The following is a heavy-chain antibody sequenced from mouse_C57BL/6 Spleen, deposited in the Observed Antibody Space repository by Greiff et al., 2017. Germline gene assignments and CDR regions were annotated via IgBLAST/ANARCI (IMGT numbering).Heavy chain of an antibody. CDR2: INPSNGGT. CDR3: ARLGGLYDEDFAY. J-gene: IGHJ3*01. D-gene: IGHD2-14*01. CDR1: GYTFTSYW. V-gene: IGHV1-53*01. Sequence: QVQLQQPGPELVKPGASVKLSCKASGYTFTSYWMHWVKQRPGQGLEWIGNINPSNGGTNYNEKFKSKATLTVDKSSSTAYMPLSSLTSEDSAVYYCARLGGLYDEDFAYWGQGTLVTVSA.